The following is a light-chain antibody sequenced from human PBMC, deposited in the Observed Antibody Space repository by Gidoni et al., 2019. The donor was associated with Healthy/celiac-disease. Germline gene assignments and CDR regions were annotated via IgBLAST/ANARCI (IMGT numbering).Light chain of an antibody. CDR2: GAS. V-gene: IGKV3-20*01. J-gene: IGKJ4*01. CDR3: QQYGSSTWRLT. Sequence: EIVLTQSPGTLSLSPGERATLSCRASQSVSSSYLAWYQQKPGQAPRLLIYGASSRATGIPDRFSGSGSGTDFTLTISRLEPEDFAVYYCQQYGSSTWRLTFGGGTKVEIK. CDR1: QSVSSSY.